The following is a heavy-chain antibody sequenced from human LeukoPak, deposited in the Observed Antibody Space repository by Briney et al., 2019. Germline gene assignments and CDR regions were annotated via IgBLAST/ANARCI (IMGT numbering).Heavy chain of an antibody. Sequence: GGPLRLSCAASRFTFSNAWMNWVRQAPGKGLEWVGRIKSKVDGETTDYAAPVKGRFTISRDDSNSMVYLQMNSLKIEDTAVYYCAIDEPNYAPYDFDYWGQGTLVAVSS. CDR3: AIDEPNYAPYDFDY. J-gene: IGHJ4*02. CDR2: IKSKVDGETT. CDR1: RFTFSNAW. D-gene: IGHD4/OR15-4a*01. V-gene: IGHV3-15*01.